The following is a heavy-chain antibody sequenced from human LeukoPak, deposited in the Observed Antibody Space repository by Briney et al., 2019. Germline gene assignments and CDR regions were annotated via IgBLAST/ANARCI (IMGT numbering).Heavy chain of an antibody. CDR1: GDPISSSNYY. V-gene: IGHV4-39*07. CDR2: LYYSGST. Sequence: SETLSLTCNVSGDPISSSNYYWAWIPQPPGKGLEWIGRLYYSGSTYYYPSLKNRVTISVDTSKNQFSLNLSSVTAPDTAGYYCTRGSIAYYYMDVWGKGTTVTISS. J-gene: IGHJ6*03. CDR3: TRGSIAYYYMDV. D-gene: IGHD3-22*01.